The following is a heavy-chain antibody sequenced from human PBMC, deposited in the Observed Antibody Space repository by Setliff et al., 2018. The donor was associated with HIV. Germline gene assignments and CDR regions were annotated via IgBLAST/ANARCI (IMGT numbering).Heavy chain of an antibody. CDR1: GFSVRSNY. CDR2: IYRDGST. Sequence: PGGSLRLSCAASGFSVRSNYMSWVRQAPGKGLEWVSIIYRDGSTYYADSVRGRFTISRDNSKNTLYLQMNNLRAEDTAVYYCARDSGYNPPTLYWYFDLWGRGTLVTVSS. J-gene: IGHJ2*01. D-gene: IGHD3-10*01. V-gene: IGHV3-53*01. CDR3: ARDSGYNPPTLYWYFDL.